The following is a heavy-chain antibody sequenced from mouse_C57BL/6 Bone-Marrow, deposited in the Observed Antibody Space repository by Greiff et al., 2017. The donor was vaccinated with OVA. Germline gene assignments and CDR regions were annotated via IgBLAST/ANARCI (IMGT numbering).Heavy chain of an antibody. CDR2: INPYNGGT. CDR3: ARGGYGYGYAMDY. J-gene: IGHJ4*01. D-gene: IGHD2-2*01. V-gene: IGHV1-19*01. CDR1: GYTFTDYY. Sequence: VHVKQSGPVLVKPGASVKMSCKASGYTFTDYYMNWVKQSHGKSLEWIGVINPYNGGTSYNQKFKGKATLTVDKSSSTAYMELNSLTSEDSAVYYCARGGYGYGYAMDYWGQGTSVTVSS.